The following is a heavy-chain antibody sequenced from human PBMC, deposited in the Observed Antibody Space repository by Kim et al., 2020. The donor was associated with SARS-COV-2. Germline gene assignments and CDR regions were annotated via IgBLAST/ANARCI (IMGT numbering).Heavy chain of an antibody. D-gene: IGHD1-26*01. CDR1: GFTFSSYA. V-gene: IGHV3-23*01. Sequence: GGSLRLSCAASGFTFSSYAMSWVRQAPGKGLEWVSAISGSGGSTYYADSVKGRFTISRDNSKNTLYLQMNSLRAEGTAVYYCAKDGERRKQQREAWGWELVSADAFDIWGQGTMVTVSS. J-gene: IGHJ3*02. CDR2: ISGSGGST. CDR3: AKDGERRKQQREAWGWELVSADAFDI.